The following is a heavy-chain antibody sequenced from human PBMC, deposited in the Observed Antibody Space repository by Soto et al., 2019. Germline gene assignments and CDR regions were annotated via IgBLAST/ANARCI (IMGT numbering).Heavy chain of an antibody. D-gene: IGHD3-9*01. V-gene: IGHV4-4*07. CDR2: IYTTGSA. J-gene: IGHJ5*02. CDR3: ARDDYYDSNNWFDP. Sequence: SETLSLTCAVSGVSIKTYYWSWIRKPPGKGLEWIGRIYTTGSANHNPSLKSRVTMSVDTSKNQVSLKLTSVTAADAGVYYCARDDYYDSNNWFDPWGQGILVTVSS. CDR1: GVSIKTYY.